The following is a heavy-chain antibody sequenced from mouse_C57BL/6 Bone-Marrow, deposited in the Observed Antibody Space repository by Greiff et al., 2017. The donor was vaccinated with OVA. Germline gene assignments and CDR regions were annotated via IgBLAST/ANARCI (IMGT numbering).Heavy chain of an antibody. V-gene: IGHV1-64*01. D-gene: IGHD3-2*02. CDR3: ARQLRLRGFAY. CDR1: GYTFTSYW. CDR2: IHPNSGST. Sequence: QQPGAELVKPGASVKLSCKASGYTFTSYWMHWVKQRPGQGLEWIGMIHPNSGSTNYNEKFKSKATLTVDKSSSTAYMQLSSLTSEDSAVYYCARQLRLRGFAYWGQGTLVTVSA. J-gene: IGHJ3*01.